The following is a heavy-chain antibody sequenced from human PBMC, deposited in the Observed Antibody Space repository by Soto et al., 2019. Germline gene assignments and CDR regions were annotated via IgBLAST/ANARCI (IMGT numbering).Heavy chain of an antibody. CDR1: GYSLSSGYY. D-gene: IGHD3-3*01. J-gene: IGHJ6*02. CDR3: ARLDYDFWSGSHGFGMDV. V-gene: IGHV4-38-2*01. Sequence: QNLSLTCAVSGYSLSSGYYWGWLRQPPGKGLEWIGSINHSGSTYYNPPLKSRVTISVDTSKNQFSLKLSSVTAADTAVYYCARLDYDFWSGSHGFGMDVWCQETTLPVSS. CDR2: INHSGST.